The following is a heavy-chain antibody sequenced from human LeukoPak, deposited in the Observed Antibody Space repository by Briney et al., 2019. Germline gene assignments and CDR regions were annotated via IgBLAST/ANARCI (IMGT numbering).Heavy chain of an antibody. J-gene: IGHJ4*01. V-gene: IGHV4-4*02. CDR2: IYHSGST. CDR1: GGSISSSNW. Sequence: SGTLSLTCAVSGGSISSSNWWSWVRQPPGKGLEWIGEIYHSGSTNYNPSLKSRVTISVDRSKNQFSLKLSSVTAADTAVYYCARDGLYCTITSCYSDFWGHGTLVAVSS. D-gene: IGHD2-2*02. CDR3: ARDGLYCTITSCYSDF.